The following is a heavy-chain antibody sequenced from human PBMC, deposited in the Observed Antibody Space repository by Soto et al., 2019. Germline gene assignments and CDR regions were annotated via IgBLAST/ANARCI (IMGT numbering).Heavy chain of an antibody. CDR2: IYYSGST. CDR3: ARDLTSGSSPGHLDH. D-gene: IGHD3-10*01. J-gene: IGHJ4*02. CDR1: GGSINSGGRY. V-gene: IGHV4-31*03. Sequence: SETLSLTCTVSGGSINSGGRYWSWIRQHPGKGLEWIGYIYYSGSTNYNPSLKSRLTISLDTSKNQFSLTLNSVTAADTAVYYCARDLTSGSSPGHLDHWGQGTLVTVSS.